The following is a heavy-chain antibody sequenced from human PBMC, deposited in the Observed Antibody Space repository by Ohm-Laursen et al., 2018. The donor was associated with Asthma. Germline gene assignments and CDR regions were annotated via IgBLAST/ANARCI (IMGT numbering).Heavy chain of an antibody. D-gene: IGHD3-3*01. CDR2: INPNSGGT. CDR1: GYTFTSYD. CDR3: AREGLAGDFWSGYYTHRGMDV. V-gene: IGHV1-2*04. Sequence: SSVKVSCKASGYTFTSYDINWVRQAPGQGLEWMGWINPNSGGTNYAQKFQGWATMTRDTSISTAYMELSRLRSDDTAVYYCAREGLAGDFWSGYYTHRGMDVWGQGTTVTVSS. J-gene: IGHJ6*02.